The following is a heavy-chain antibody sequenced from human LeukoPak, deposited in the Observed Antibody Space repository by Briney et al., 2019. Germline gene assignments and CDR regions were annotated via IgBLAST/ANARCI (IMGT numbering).Heavy chain of an antibody. CDR3: ARWSSVSWYFDL. CDR2: IHSGGST. J-gene: IGHJ2*01. V-gene: IGHV4-61*02. CDR1: GGSISIGSYY. Sequence: SETLSLTCTVSGGSISIGSYYWSWIREPAGKGLEWIGRIHSGGSTDYNPSLKSRVTISVDTSKNQFSLKLSSVTAADTAVYYCARWSSVSWYFDLWGRGTLVTVSS. D-gene: IGHD3-10*01.